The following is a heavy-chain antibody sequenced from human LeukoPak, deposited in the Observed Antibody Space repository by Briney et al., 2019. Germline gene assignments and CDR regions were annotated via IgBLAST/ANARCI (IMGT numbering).Heavy chain of an antibody. Sequence: GGSLRLSCAASGFTVRNNYMSWVRQAPGKGLEWVSVIYSGGSTYYADSVKGRFTISRDNSKNTLYLQVNSLRAEDTAVYFCATGERMVRGDGVDYWGQGTLVTVSS. D-gene: IGHD3-10*01. J-gene: IGHJ4*02. CDR1: GFTVRNNY. CDR3: ATGERMVRGDGVDY. CDR2: IYSGGST. V-gene: IGHV3-66*01.